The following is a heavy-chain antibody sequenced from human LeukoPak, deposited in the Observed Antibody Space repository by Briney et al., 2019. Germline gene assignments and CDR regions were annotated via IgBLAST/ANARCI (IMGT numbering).Heavy chain of an antibody. D-gene: IGHD1-20*01. CDR2: ISGDGRIV. J-gene: IGHJ4*02. CDR1: GVSFTSHW. Sequence: GGSLRASCAESGVSFTSHWMHWVRQAPGKGLVWVSHISGDGRIVNYVDSVKGRFTISRDTAKNTLILQMDSLRVEDTAVYYCGASFRITGTTFYYWGQGTMVTVSS. CDR3: GASFRITGTTFYY. V-gene: IGHV3-74*01.